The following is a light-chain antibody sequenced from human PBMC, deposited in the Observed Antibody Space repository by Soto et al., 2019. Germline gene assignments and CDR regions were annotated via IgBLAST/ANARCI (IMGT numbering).Light chain of an antibody. J-gene: IGKJ3*01. V-gene: IGKV3-15*01. CDR1: QSVSSN. CDR2: GAS. Sequence: EIVMTQSPATLSVSPGERATLSCRASQSVSSNLAWYQQKPGQAPRLLIYGASTRPTGIPARFSGSGSGTEFTLTISSLPSEDFAVYYCQQYNNCPFTFGPGTKVEIK. CDR3: QQYNNCPFT.